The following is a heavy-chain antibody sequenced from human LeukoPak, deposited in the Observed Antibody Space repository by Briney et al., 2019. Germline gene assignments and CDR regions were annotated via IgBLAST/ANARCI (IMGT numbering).Heavy chain of an antibody. V-gene: IGHV3-9*01. CDR1: GFTFDDYA. D-gene: IGHD5-12*01. Sequence: GGSLRLSCAASGFTFDDYAMHWVRQAPGKGLEWVSGISWNSGSIGYADSVKGRFTISRDNAKSSLYLQMNSLRAEDTALYYCAKGMDIVATRVFDYWGQGTLVTVSS. CDR2: ISWNSGSI. J-gene: IGHJ4*02. CDR3: AKGMDIVATRVFDY.